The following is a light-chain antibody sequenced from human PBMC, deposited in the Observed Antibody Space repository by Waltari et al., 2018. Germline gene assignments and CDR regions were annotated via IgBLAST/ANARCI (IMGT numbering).Light chain of an antibody. Sequence: IQLTQSPSSLSASVGDRVTITCRASQGISSYLAWYQQKPGNAPELLIYAASTLQSGVPSRFSGSGSGTDFTLTISSLQPDDFATYYCQQLNSYPLSFGPGTKVDVK. CDR1: QGISSY. CDR2: AAS. V-gene: IGKV1-9*01. CDR3: QQLNSYPLS. J-gene: IGKJ3*01.